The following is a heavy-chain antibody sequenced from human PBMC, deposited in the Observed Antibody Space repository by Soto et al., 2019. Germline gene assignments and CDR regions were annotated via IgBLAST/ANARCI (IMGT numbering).Heavy chain of an antibody. CDR1: GGSFIGYY. V-gene: IGHV4-34*01. J-gene: IGHJ4*02. CDR2: INHSGST. CDR3: ARGPWRLWYSDY. D-gene: IGHD2-21*01. Sequence: PSETLSLTCAVYGGSFIGYYWSFIRQPPGKGLEWIGEINHSGSTNYNPSLKSRVTISVDTSKNQFSLKLSSVTAADTAVYYCARGPWRLWYSDYWGQGTLVTVSS.